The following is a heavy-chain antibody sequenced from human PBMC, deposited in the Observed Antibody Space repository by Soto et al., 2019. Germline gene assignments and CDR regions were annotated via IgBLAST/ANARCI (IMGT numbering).Heavy chain of an antibody. J-gene: IGHJ4*02. CDR1: GGSSSGYY. CDR2: INHSGST. Sequence: PSETLSLTCAVYGGSSSGYYWSWIRQPPGKGLEWIGEINHSGSTNYNPSLKSRVTISVDTSKNQFSLKLSSVTAADTAVYYCAVLYYYDSSGYKGSYWGQGTLVTVSS. D-gene: IGHD3-22*01. CDR3: AVLYYYDSSGYKGSY. V-gene: IGHV4-34*01.